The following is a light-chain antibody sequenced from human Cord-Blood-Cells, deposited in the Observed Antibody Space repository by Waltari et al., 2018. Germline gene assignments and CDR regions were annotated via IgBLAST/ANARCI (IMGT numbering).Light chain of an antibody. CDR2: WAS. CDR3: QQYYSTPVT. Sequence: DIVMTQSPDSLAVSLGERATINCKSSQSVLYSSNNKNYLAWYQQKPGQPPKLLIYWASTRESGVPDRFRGSGSGTDFTLTISSLQAEDVAVYYCQQYYSTPVTCGPGTKVDIK. V-gene: IGKV4-1*01. J-gene: IGKJ3*01. CDR1: QSVLYSSNNKNY.